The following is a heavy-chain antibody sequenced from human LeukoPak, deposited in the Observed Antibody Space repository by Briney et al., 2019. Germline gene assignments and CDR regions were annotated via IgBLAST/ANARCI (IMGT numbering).Heavy chain of an antibody. CDR3: AKDSRGYCSSTSCHGDY. V-gene: IGHV3-21*01. CDR1: GFTFSSYS. CDR2: ISSSSSYI. J-gene: IGHJ4*02. D-gene: IGHD2-2*01. Sequence: GGSLRLSCAASGFTFSSYSMNWVRQTPGKGLEWVSSISSSSSYIYYADSVKGRFTISRDNAKNTLYLQMNSLRAEDTAVYYCAKDSRGYCSSTSCHGDYWGQGTLVTVSS.